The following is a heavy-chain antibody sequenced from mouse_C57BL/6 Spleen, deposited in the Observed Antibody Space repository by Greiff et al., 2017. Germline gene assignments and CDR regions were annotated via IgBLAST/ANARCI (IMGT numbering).Heavy chain of an antibody. V-gene: IGHV1-52*01. D-gene: IGHD3-3*01. CDR1: GYTFTSYW. CDR2: IDPSDSET. Sequence: QVQLKQPGAELVRPGSSVKLSCKASGYTFTSYWMHWVKQRPIQGLEWIGNIDPSDSETHYNQKFKDKTTLTVDKSSRTAYMQLSSLTSEDSAVYYCARLGWGGDAMDYWGQGTSVTVSS. J-gene: IGHJ4*01. CDR3: ARLGWGGDAMDY.